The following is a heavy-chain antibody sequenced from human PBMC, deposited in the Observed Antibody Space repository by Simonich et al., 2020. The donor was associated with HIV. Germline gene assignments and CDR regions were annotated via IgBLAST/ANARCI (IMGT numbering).Heavy chain of an antibody. Sequence: QVQLQQWGAGLLEPSETLSLTCAVYGGSFSGYYWSWIRQPPGKGLEWIGEINHSGSTNCNPSPKSRVTISVDTSKNQFSLKLSSVTAADTAVYYCARGFHPDYYDSSGYYEDYYYYYYMDVWGKGTTVTVSS. CDR3: ARGFHPDYYDSSGYYEDYYYYYYMDV. J-gene: IGHJ6*03. CDR2: INHSGST. V-gene: IGHV4-34*01. D-gene: IGHD3-22*01. CDR1: GGSFSGYY.